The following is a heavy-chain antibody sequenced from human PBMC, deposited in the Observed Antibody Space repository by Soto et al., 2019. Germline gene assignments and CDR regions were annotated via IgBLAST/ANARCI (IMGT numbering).Heavy chain of an antibody. D-gene: IGHD1-1*01. CDR3: ARGYEFFDY. CDR2: IYYSGST. CDR1: GGSISSYY. V-gene: IGHV4-59*08. J-gene: IGHJ4*02. Sequence: PSETLCLTCTVAGGSISSYYWSWIRQPPGKGLEWIGYIYYSGSTNYNPSLKSRVTISVDTSKNQFSLKLSSVTAADTAVYYCARGYEFFDYWGQGTLVTVSS.